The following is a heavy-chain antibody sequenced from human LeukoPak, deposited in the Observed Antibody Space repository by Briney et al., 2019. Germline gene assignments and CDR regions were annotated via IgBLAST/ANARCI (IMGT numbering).Heavy chain of an antibody. D-gene: IGHD5-18*01. J-gene: IGHJ5*02. Sequence: TSETLSLTCTVSGGSISSSTSYYWGWVRQPPGKGLGWIGSFYYSGSTYCHPSLKSRVAISVDTSKHQFSLKLSSLTAADTAVYCCARHTTMIRRPYNWFDPWRQGTLLTVSS. CDR3: ARHTTMIRRPYNWFDP. CDR2: FYYSGST. V-gene: IGHV4-39*01. CDR1: GGSISSSTSYY.